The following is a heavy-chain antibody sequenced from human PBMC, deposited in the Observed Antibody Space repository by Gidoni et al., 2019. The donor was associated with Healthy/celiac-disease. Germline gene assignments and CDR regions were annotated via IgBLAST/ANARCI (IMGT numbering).Heavy chain of an antibody. Sequence: EVQLLESGGGLVQPGGSLSLSCAASGFTVRSNYMSWVRQAPGKGLEWVSVIYSGGSTYYADSVKGRFTISRDNSKNTLYLQMNSLRAEDTAVYYCAREGLYYYDSSYYYYYGMDVWGQGTTVTVSS. J-gene: IGHJ6*02. CDR1: GFTVRSNY. CDR2: IYSGGST. CDR3: AREGLYYYDSSYYYYYGMDV. V-gene: IGHV3-66*01. D-gene: IGHD3-22*01.